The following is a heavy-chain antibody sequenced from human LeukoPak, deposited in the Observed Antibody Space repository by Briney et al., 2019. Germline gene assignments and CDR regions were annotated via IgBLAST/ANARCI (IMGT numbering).Heavy chain of an antibody. D-gene: IGHD6-13*01. CDR3: VRGVGVSRFNYLDS. CDR2: IWYDASNK. V-gene: IGHV3-33*01. Sequence: GGSLRLSCAASGFTFSSFGMHWGRQAPSKGLEWVAVIWYDASNKYYADSVKGRFTISRDNSKNTLYLQMNSLRDDDTAVYYCVRGVGVSRFNYLDSWGQGTLVIVSS. CDR1: GFTFSSFG. J-gene: IGHJ4*02.